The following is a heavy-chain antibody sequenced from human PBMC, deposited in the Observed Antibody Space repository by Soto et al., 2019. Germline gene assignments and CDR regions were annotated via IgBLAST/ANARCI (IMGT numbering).Heavy chain of an antibody. CDR1: GGTFSSYT. Sequence: ASVKVSCKASGGTFSSYTISWVRQAPGQGLEWMGRIIPILGIANYAQKFQGRVTITADKSTSTAYMELSSLRSEDTAVYYCARAYSGYDQSGLYWGQGTLVTVSS. V-gene: IGHV1-69*02. J-gene: IGHJ4*02. D-gene: IGHD5-12*01. CDR3: ARAYSGYDQSGLY. CDR2: IIPILGIA.